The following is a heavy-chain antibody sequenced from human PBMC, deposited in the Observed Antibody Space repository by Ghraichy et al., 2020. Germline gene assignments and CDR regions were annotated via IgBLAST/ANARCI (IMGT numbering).Heavy chain of an antibody. CDR3: ARDHPRAYYDSSLVHYFDY. CDR1: GGTFSSYT. J-gene: IGHJ4*02. V-gene: IGHV1-69*04. Sequence: SVKVSCKASGGTFSSYTISWVRQAPGQGLEWMGRIIPILGIANYAQKFQGRVTITADKSTSTAYMELSSLRSEDTAVYYCARDHPRAYYDSSLVHYFDYWGQGTLVTVSS. CDR2: IIPILGIA. D-gene: IGHD3-22*01.